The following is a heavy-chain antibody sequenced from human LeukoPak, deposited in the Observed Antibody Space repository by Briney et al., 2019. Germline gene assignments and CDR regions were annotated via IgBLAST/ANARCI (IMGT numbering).Heavy chain of an antibody. Sequence: SVKVSCKASGGTLSSYAISWVRQAPGQGLEWMGGIIPIFGTANYAQKFQGRVTITADESTSTAYMELSSLRSEDTAVYYCAREGQWGPQIAFDIWGQGTMVTVSS. CDR2: IIPIFGTA. J-gene: IGHJ3*02. D-gene: IGHD6-19*01. V-gene: IGHV1-69*13. CDR1: GGTLSSYA. CDR3: AREGQWGPQIAFDI.